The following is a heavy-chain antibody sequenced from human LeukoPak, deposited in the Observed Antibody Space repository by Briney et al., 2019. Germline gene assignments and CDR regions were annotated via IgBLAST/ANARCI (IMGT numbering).Heavy chain of an antibody. CDR3: ARMYYYDSSGYYYHAFDI. V-gene: IGHV4-31*03. Sequence: SETPSLTCTVSGGSISSGGYYWSWIRQHPGKGLEWIGYIYYSGSTYYNPSLKSRVTISVDTSKNQFSLKLSSVTAADTAVYYCARMYYYDSSGYYYHAFDIWGQGTMVTVSS. CDR2: IYYSGST. D-gene: IGHD3-22*01. CDR1: GGSISSGGYY. J-gene: IGHJ3*02.